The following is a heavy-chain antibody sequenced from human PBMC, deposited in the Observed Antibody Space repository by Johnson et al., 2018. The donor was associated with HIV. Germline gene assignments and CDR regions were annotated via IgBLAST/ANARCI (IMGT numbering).Heavy chain of an antibody. CDR1: GFTFTNYW. D-gene: IGHD1-7*01. V-gene: IGHV3-7*01. J-gene: IGHJ3*02. Sequence: VQLVESGGGLVQPGGSLRLSCAVSGFTFTNYWMNWVRQAPGKGLEWVAHINPDGSEKYYVDSVRGRFTISRDNAKNSLYLQMNSLRAEDTAVYYCARDRIPYNWNYEGDAFDIWGQGTMVTVSS. CDR2: INPDGSEK. CDR3: ARDRIPYNWNYEGDAFDI.